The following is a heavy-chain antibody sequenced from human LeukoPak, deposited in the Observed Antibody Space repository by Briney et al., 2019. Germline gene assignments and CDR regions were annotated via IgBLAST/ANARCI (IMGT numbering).Heavy chain of an antibody. CDR2: IIPVLGIA. J-gene: IGHJ4*02. V-gene: IGHV1-69*02. CDR1: GGTFSSYT. Sequence: SVKVSCKASGGTFSSYTISWVRQAPGQGLEWMGRIIPVLGIANYAQKFQGRVTITADKSTSTAYMELSSLRSEDTAVYYCARKVSTSDYDYWGQGTLVTVSS. D-gene: IGHD2-2*01. CDR3: ARKVSTSDYDY.